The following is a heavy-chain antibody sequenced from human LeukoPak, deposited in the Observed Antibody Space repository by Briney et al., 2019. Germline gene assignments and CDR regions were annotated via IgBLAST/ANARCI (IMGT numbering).Heavy chain of an antibody. CDR3: ARGSGGSGSYLWCGSNWFDP. D-gene: IGHD3-10*01. Sequence: SQTLSLACAVSGGSISSGGYSWSWIRQPPGKGLEWIGYIYHSGSTYYSPSLKSRVTISVDRSKNQFSLKLSSVTAADTAVYYCARGSGGSGSYLWCGSNWFDPWGQGTLVTVSS. CDR2: IYHSGST. CDR1: GGSISSGGYS. J-gene: IGHJ5*02. V-gene: IGHV4-30-2*01.